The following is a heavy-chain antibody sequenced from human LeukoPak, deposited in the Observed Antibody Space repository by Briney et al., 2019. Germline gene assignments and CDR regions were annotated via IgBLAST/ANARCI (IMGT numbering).Heavy chain of an antibody. Sequence: GGSLRLSCAASGFTFSSYGMHWVRQAPGKGLEWVAVIWYDGSNKYYADSVKGRFSISRDNSKNTVYLQMSDLRAEDTAVYYCAKITKATTPNYWGQGTMVTVSS. D-gene: IGHD4-17*01. V-gene: IGHV3-33*06. CDR3: AKITKATTPNY. CDR2: IWYDGSNK. CDR1: GFTFSSYG. J-gene: IGHJ4*02.